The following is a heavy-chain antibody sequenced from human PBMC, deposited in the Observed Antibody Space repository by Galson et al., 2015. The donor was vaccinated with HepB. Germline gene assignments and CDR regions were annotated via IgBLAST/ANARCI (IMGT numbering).Heavy chain of an antibody. CDR1: EYTFTSYA. J-gene: IGHJ4*02. V-gene: IGHV1-3*01. D-gene: IGHD2-21*01. CDR3: ARALQRFTYCGGDCYPAGY. Sequence: SVKVSCKASEYTFTSYAMHWVRQAPGQRLEWMGWINAGNGNTKYSQKFQGRVTITRDTSASTAYMELSSLRSEDTAVYYCARALQRFTYCGGDCYPAGYWGQGTLVTVSS. CDR2: INAGNGNT.